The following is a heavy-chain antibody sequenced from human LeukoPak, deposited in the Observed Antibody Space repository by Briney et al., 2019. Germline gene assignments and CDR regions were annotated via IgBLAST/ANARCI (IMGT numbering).Heavy chain of an antibody. CDR2: INPGESDI. CDR1: GYSFPTYW. Sequence: GESLKISCKGSGYSFPTYWIGWVRHMPGKVLEWMGLINPGESDIRYRPSFQGQITISADKSINTAYLQWSSLKASDSAMYYCASSIGLYGTSGYDHWGQGTLVTVSS. V-gene: IGHV5-51*01. J-gene: IGHJ4*02. D-gene: IGHD6-6*01. CDR3: ASSIGLYGTSGYDH.